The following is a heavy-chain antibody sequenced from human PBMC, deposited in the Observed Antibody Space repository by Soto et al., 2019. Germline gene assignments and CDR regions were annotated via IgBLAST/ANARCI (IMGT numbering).Heavy chain of an antibody. CDR2: IYYSGST. V-gene: IGHV4-59*01. CDR3: ARGRWLQLIYFDY. J-gene: IGHJ4*02. D-gene: IGHD5-12*01. CDR1: GGSISSYY. Sequence: SETLSLTCTVSGGSISSYYWSWIRQPPGKGLEWIGCIYYSGSTNYNPSLKSRVTISVDTSKNQFSLNLRSVTAADTAVYYCARGRWLQLIYFDYWGQGTLVTVSS.